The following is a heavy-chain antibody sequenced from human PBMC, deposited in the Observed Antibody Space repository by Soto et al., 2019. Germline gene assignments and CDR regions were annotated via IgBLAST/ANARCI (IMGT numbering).Heavy chain of an antibody. CDR3: AKDLGLAAAGTSGSNWFDP. J-gene: IGHJ5*02. CDR2: ISGSGGST. CDR1: GFTFSSYA. D-gene: IGHD6-13*01. Sequence: EVQLLESGGGLVQPGGSLRLSCAASGFTFSSYAMSWVRQAPGKGLEWVSAISGSGGSTYYADSVKGRFTISRDNSKNTLYLQMNSLRAVDTAVYYCAKDLGLAAAGTSGSNWFDPWGQGTLVTVSS. V-gene: IGHV3-23*01.